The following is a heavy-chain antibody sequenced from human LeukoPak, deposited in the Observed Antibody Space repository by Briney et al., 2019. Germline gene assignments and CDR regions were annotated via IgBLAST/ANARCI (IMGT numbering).Heavy chain of an antibody. D-gene: IGHD2-8*01. CDR1: GYSENFYG. CDR2: ISAQHGQT. V-gene: IGHV1-18*01. CDR3: AGSLGYCTSNVCYLKY. Sequence: ASVKVSCKTSGYSENFYGITWVRQVAGQGLEWMGWISAQHGQTEYAPNSQDRVTMTTDTYTNTAYMELRSLRSDDTVVYYCAGSLGYCTSNVCYLKYWGQGTLVTVSS. J-gene: IGHJ4*02.